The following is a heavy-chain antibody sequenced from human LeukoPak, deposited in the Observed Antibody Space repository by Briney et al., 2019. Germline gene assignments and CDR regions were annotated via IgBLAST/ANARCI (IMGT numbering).Heavy chain of an antibody. J-gene: IGHJ4*02. Sequence: ASVKASCKASGGTFNSYAISWVRQAPGQGLEWMGGIIPIFGTANYAQKFQGRVTITADESTSTAYMELSSLRSEDTAVYYCGRGDGYNQPNDYWGQGTLVTVSS. CDR2: IIPIFGTA. V-gene: IGHV1-69*13. CDR1: GGTFNSYA. D-gene: IGHD5-24*01. CDR3: GRGDGYNQPNDY.